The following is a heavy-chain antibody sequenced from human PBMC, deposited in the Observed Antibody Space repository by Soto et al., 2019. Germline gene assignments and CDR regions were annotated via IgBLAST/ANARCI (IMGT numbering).Heavy chain of an antibody. D-gene: IGHD3-3*01. CDR1: GYTFTSYG. CDR3: ARGRITIFGVVMGLDY. Sequence: GASVKVSCKASGYTFTSYGSSWVRQAPGQGLEWMGWISAYNGNTNYAQKLQGRVTMTTDTSTSTAYMELRSLRSDDTAVYYCARGRITIFGVVMGLDYWGQGTRVTVS. V-gene: IGHV1-18*01. J-gene: IGHJ4*02. CDR2: ISAYNGNT.